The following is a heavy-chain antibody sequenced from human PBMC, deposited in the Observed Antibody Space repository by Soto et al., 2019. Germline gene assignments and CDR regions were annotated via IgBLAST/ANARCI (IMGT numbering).Heavy chain of an antibody. D-gene: IGHD2-2*01. Sequence: SETLSLTCTVSGGSFTSTNYFWGWIRQPPGKGLEWIGYMYYNGNTFYSPSLKSRVTMSVDTSKRQFSLKLSSVTAADTAVYYCARLKKDIVVVPAATGKPGPDPYYYYGMDVWGQGTTVTVSS. CDR1: GGSFTSTNYF. CDR3: ARLKKDIVVVPAATGKPGPDPYYYYGMDV. J-gene: IGHJ6*02. V-gene: IGHV4-39*07. CDR2: MYYNGNT.